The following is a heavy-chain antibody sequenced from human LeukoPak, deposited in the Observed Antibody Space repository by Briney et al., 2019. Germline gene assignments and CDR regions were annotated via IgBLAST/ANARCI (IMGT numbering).Heavy chain of an antibody. CDR1: GGSISSSSYS. D-gene: IGHD3-22*01. V-gene: IGHV4-39*01. CDR3: ARRSYYDSSFDY. Sequence: SETLSLTCTVSGGSISSSSYSWDWIRQPPGEGLEWIGSIYYSGSTYYNPSLKSRVTTSVDTSKNQFSLKLSSVAAADTAVYYCARRSYYDSSFDYWGQGTLVTVSS. J-gene: IGHJ4*02. CDR2: IYYSGST.